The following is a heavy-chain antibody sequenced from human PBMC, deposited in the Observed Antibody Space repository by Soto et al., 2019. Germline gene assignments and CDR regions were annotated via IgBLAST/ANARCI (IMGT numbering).Heavy chain of an antibody. J-gene: IGHJ3*02. CDR3: ATPGPLSYYYDSSGREDDAFDI. CDR1: GGSISSSIYY. Sequence: SETMSLTCPVSGGSISSSIYYWGWIRQPPGKGLEWIGSIYYSGSTYYNPSLKSRVTISVDTSKNQFSLKLSSVTAADTAVYYCATPGPLSYYYDSSGREDDAFDIWGQGTMVTVSS. D-gene: IGHD3-22*01. CDR2: IYYSGST. V-gene: IGHV4-39*01.